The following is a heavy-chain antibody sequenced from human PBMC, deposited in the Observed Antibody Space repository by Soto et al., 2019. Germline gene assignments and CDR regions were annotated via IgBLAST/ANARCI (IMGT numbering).Heavy chain of an antibody. CDR1: GYTFTRDQ. CDR2: IDPSGGKT. D-gene: IGHD3-10*01. Sequence: ASVKVSCKASGYTFTRDQIHWVRQAPGQGLEWMGMIDPSGGKTNYAQKFQGRVTMTRDTSTSTVYMALSSLRSEDTAIYFCGRVMRSLLSITALDTWGQGTLLTVSS. CDR3: GRVMRSLLSITALDT. J-gene: IGHJ5*02. V-gene: IGHV1-46*01.